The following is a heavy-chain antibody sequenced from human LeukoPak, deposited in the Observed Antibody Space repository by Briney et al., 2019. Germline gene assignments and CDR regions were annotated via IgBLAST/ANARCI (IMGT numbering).Heavy chain of an antibody. Sequence: PGGSLRLSCAASGFTFSDSDMSWIRQAPGKGLEWVSYISSSGRTTYYADSVKGRVTISRDNAKNSLYLQMNSLRAEDTAMYYCARDRPGTVTTFDYWGQGTLVTVSS. CDR3: ARDRPGTVTTFDY. CDR2: ISSSGRTT. V-gene: IGHV3-11*04. CDR1: GFTFSDSD. D-gene: IGHD4-17*01. J-gene: IGHJ4*02.